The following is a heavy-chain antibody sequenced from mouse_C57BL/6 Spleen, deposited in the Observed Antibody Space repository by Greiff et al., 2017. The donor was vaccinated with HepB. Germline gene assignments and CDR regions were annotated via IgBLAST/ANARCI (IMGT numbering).Heavy chain of an antibody. CDR3: ARLDGYDSYYAMDY. J-gene: IGHJ4*01. CDR2: IYPGDGDT. V-gene: IGHV1-82*01. D-gene: IGHD2-2*01. CDR1: GYAFSSSW. Sequence: QVQLKESGPELVKPGASVKISCKASGYAFSSSWMNWVKQRPGKGLEWIGRIYPGDGDTNYNGKFKGKATLTADKSSSTAYMQLSSLTSEDSAVYFCARLDGYDSYYAMDYWGQGTSVTVSS.